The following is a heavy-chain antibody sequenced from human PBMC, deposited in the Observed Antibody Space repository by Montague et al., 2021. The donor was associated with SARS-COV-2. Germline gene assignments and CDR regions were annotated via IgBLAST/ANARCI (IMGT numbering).Heavy chain of an antibody. D-gene: IGHD3-22*01. V-gene: IGHV4-39*07. Sequence: SETLSLTCTVSGGSISSSSYYRGWIRQPPGKGLEWIGSIYYSGSTYYNPSLKSRVTISVDTSKNQFSLKLSSVTAADTAVYYCARDTRITMKVVVQGYGMDVWGQGTTVTVSS. CDR2: IYYSGST. J-gene: IGHJ6*02. CDR3: ARDTRITMKVVVQGYGMDV. CDR1: GGSISSSSYY.